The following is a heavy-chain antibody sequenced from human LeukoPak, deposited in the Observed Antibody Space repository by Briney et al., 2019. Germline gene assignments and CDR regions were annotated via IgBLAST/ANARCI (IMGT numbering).Heavy chain of an antibody. CDR1: GFTSSSYE. CDR2: ISSSGSTI. V-gene: IGHV3-48*03. D-gene: IGHD5-18*01. CDR3: ARVSTTAIVAFDY. Sequence: GGSLRLSCAASGFTSSSYEMNWVRQAPGKGLEWVSYISSSGSTIYYADSVKGRFTISRDNAKTSLYLQMNSLRAEDTAVYYWARVSTTAIVAFDYWGQGPLVTVSS. J-gene: IGHJ4*02.